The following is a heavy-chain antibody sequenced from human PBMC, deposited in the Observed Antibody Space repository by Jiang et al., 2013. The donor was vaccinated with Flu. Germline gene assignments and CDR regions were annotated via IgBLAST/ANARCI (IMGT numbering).Heavy chain of an antibody. V-gene: IGHV4-34*01. CDR2: INHSGST. Sequence: LLKPSETLSLTCAVYGGSLSGYYWSWIRQPPGKGLEWIGEINHSGSTTYNPSLKSRVTMSADTAKDQFSLRLTSVTAADTAIYYCARGLLYPAGVVDSWDQGTLVTVSS. D-gene: IGHD3-16*02. CDR1: GGSLSGYY. CDR3: ARGLLYPAGVVDS. J-gene: IGHJ4*02.